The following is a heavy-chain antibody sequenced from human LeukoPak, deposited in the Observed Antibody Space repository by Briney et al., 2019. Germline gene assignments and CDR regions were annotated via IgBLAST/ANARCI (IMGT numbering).Heavy chain of an antibody. V-gene: IGHV4-34*01. CDR3: ARLSVIVGAALEYYYYYMDV. D-gene: IGHD1-26*01. J-gene: IGHJ6*03. CDR1: GGTFSGYY. Sequence: TSSETLSLTCAVYGGTFSGYYWSWFRQPPGKRLEWVGESNDSGGTNYNPSLKSRVTISADKSKNQVSLRLSSVTAADTAVYYCARLSVIVGAALEYYYYYMDVWGQGTTVTVSS. CDR2: SNDSGGT.